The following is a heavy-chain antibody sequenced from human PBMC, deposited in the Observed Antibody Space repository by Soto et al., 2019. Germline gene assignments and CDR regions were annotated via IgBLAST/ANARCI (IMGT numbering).Heavy chain of an antibody. CDR1: GGSFSGYY. CDR2: INHSGST. CDR3: ARYDILTGIGFDP. Sequence: SETLSLTCAVYGGSFSGYYWSWIRQPPGNGLEWIGEINHSGSTNYNPSLKSRVTISVDTSKNQFSLNLRPVTAADTAVYYCARYDILTGIGFDPWGQGTLVTVSS. J-gene: IGHJ5*02. D-gene: IGHD3-9*01. V-gene: IGHV4-34*01.